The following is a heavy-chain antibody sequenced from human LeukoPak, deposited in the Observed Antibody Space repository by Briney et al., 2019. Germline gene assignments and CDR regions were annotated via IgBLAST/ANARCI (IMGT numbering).Heavy chain of an antibody. V-gene: IGHV1-2*02. CDR1: EYTFTGYY. D-gene: IGHD6-13*01. CDR2: INPHSGDT. J-gene: IGHJ4*02. Sequence: ASVKVSCKASEYTFTGYYLHWVRQASGQGLEWMGWINPHSGDTDYAQKFQGRVTMTRDTSISTAYMELSRLRSDDTAVYYCARARPHSSSWYPYWGQGTLVTVSS. CDR3: ARARPHSSSWYPY.